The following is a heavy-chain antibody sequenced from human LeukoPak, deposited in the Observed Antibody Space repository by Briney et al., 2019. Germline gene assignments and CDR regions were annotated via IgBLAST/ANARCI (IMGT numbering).Heavy chain of an antibody. CDR3: ARGFAGTYDLVDY. J-gene: IGHJ4*02. Sequence: GGSLRLSCAASGFTFSRYGMNWVRQAPGKGLEWVSGISPSGGGTYYADSVKGRFTISRDDSKNTLYLQMNSLRAEDTAVYYCARGFAGTYDLVDYWGQGTLVTVSS. V-gene: IGHV3-23*01. CDR2: ISPSGGGT. CDR1: GFTFSRYG. D-gene: IGHD3-3*01.